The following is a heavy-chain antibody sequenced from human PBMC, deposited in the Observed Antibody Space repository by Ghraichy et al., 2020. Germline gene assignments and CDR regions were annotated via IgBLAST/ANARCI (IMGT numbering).Heavy chain of an antibody. D-gene: IGHD3-22*01. CDR3: ARDQGKYDSSGYYYESDAFDI. CDR1: GFTVSSNY. Sequence: LSLTCAASGFTVSSNYMSWVRQAPGKGLEWVSVIYSGGSTYYADSVKGRFTISRDNSKNTLYLQMNSLRAEDTAVYYCARDQGKYDSSGYYYESDAFDIWGQGTMVTVSS. J-gene: IGHJ3*02. CDR2: IYSGGST. V-gene: IGHV3-66*02.